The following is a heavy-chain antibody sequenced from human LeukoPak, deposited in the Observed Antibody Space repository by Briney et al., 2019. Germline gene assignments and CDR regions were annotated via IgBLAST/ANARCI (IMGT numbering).Heavy chain of an antibody. CDR1: GGSFSGYY. V-gene: IGHV4-34*01. J-gene: IGHJ6*03. CDR2: INHSGST. Sequence: SETLSLTCAVYGGSFSGYYWSWIRQPPGKGLEWIGEINHSGSTNYNPSLKSRVTISVDTSKNQFSLKLSSVTAADTAVYYCARGGNDFWSSYYYMDVWGKGTTVTVSS. CDR3: ARGGNDFWSSYYYMDV. D-gene: IGHD3-3*01.